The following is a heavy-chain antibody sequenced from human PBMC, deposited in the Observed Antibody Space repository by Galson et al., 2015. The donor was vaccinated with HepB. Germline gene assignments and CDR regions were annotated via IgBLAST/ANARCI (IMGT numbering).Heavy chain of an antibody. CDR2: IYFGDSDA. J-gene: IGHJ6*02. CDR1: GFSPVNSW. D-gene: IGHD3-16*01. V-gene: IGHV5-51*01. CDR3: ARITEDYFGFDV. Sequence: QSGAEVKKPGESLKISCKGDGFSPVNSWIAWVRQMPGKGLEWMGIIYFGDSDARYSPSFQGQVTISVDKSITTAYLQWSSLKASDTAVYYCARITEDYFGFDVWGRGTTVTVSS.